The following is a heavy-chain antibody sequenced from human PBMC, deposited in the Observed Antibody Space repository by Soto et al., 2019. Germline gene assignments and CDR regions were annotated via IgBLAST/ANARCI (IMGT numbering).Heavy chain of an antibody. CDR2: IIPIFGTA. CDR3: ARDTGCGRDCYSNYFDY. Sequence: GASVKVSCKASGGTFSSYAISWVRQAPGQGLEWMGGIIPIFGTANYAQKFQGRVTITADESTSTAYMELSSLRSEETAVYYCARDTGCGRDCYSNYFDYWGQGTLVTVSP. CDR1: GGTFSSYA. V-gene: IGHV1-69*13. J-gene: IGHJ4*02. D-gene: IGHD2-21*02.